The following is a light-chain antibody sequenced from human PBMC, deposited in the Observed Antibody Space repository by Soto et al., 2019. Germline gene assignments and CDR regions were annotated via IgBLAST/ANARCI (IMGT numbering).Light chain of an antibody. V-gene: IGLV3-21*02. CDR1: NIESKS. J-gene: IGLJ2*01. Sequence: SSELTQAPSATVAPGQTATITCGGSNIESKSVHWYQQKPGQAPVLVVYDDTDRPSGIPDRISGSNSGHTATLTINRVEAGDEADYYCQVWDSNTEHSVFGGGTKVTVL. CDR3: QVWDSNTEHSV. CDR2: DDT.